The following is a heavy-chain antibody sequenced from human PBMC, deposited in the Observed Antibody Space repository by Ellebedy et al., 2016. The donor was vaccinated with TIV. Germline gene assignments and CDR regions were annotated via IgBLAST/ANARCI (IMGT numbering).Heavy chain of an antibody. V-gene: IGHV3-23*01. Sequence: GESLKISCAASGLTFSSHAMSWVRQAPGKGLEWIASITDSGGNTYYADSVKGRFTISRDNSKDTLYLQMNSLSAEDTAIYYCARDPVGVGPAFDVWGQGTMVTGSS. CDR3: ARDPVGVGPAFDV. CDR1: GLTFSSHA. J-gene: IGHJ3*01. CDR2: ITDSGGNT. D-gene: IGHD4-23*01.